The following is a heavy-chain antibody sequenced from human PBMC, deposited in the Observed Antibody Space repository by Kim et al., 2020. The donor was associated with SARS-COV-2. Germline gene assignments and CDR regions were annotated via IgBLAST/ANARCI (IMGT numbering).Heavy chain of an antibody. D-gene: IGHD6-13*01. Sequence: RTTLKTRLTISKDTSKNQVVLTMTNMDPVDTATYYCARIGQYSSSRGAFDYWGQGTLVTVSS. CDR3: ARIGQYSSSRGAFDY. V-gene: IGHV2-70*01. J-gene: IGHJ4*02.